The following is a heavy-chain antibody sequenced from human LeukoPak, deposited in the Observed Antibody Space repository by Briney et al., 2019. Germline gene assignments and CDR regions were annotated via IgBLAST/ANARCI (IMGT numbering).Heavy chain of an antibody. CDR2: ISGSGGST. Sequence: ASVKVSCKASGGTFSSYAMSWVRQAPGKGLEWVSAISGSGGSTYYADSVKGRFTISRDNSKNTLYLQMNSLRAEDTAVYYCAKDPRGIGYFDYWGQGTLVTVSS. J-gene: IGHJ4*02. CDR3: AKDPRGIGYFDY. V-gene: IGHV3-23*01. CDR1: GGTFSSYA. D-gene: IGHD6-13*01.